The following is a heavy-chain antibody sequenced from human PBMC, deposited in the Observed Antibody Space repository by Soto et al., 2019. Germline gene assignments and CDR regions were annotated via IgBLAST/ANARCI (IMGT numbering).Heavy chain of an antibody. CDR3: ARDAPPLEDIVLMVCPGAVAVAGTDAFDI. Sequence: QVQLVESGGGVVQPGRSLRLSCAASGFTFSSYGMHWVRQAPGKGLEWVAGIWYDGSNKYYADSVKGRFTISRDNSKNTLYLQMNSLRAEDTAVYYCARDAPPLEDIVLMVCPGAVAVAGTDAFDIWGQGTMVTVSS. J-gene: IGHJ3*02. CDR2: IWYDGSNK. V-gene: IGHV3-33*01. CDR1: GFTFSSYG. D-gene: IGHD2-8*01.